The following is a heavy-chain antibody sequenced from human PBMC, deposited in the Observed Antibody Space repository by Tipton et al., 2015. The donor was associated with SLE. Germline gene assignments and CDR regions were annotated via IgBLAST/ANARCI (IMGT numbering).Heavy chain of an antibody. Sequence: TLSLTCTVSGGSISSSPYHWGWIRQPPGKGLEWIGSVYYSGSTYYNPSLKSRVTISVDTSKNQFSLTLSSVTAADTAVYYCATYCSGGSCQPRDYYYYYMDVWGKGTTVTVSS. D-gene: IGHD2-15*01. CDR3: ATYCSGGSCQPRDYYYYYMDV. V-gene: IGHV4-39*01. J-gene: IGHJ6*03. CDR2: VYYSGST. CDR1: GGSISSSPYH.